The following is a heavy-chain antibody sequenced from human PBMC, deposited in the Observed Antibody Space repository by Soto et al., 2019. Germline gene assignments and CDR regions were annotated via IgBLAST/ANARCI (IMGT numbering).Heavy chain of an antibody. CDR2: IIPIFGTA. CDR1: GGTFSSYS. V-gene: IGHV1-69*13. D-gene: IGHD3-3*02. CDR3: ARDRERWLKLAQFDY. J-gene: IGHJ4*02. Sequence: GASVKVSCKASGGTFSSYSISWVLQAPGQGLEWMGGIIPIFGTANYAQKFQGRVTITADESTSTAYMELSSLRSEDTAVYYCARDRERWLKLAQFDYWGQGTLVTVSS.